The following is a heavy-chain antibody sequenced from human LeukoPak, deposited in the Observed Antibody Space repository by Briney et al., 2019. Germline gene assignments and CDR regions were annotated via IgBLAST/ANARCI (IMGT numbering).Heavy chain of an antibody. Sequence: GGSLRLSCAASGFTFSSYSMNWVRQAPGKGLEWVSYISSASGSIYYADSVKGRFTISRDNAKNSLFLQMNSLRAEDTAVYYCARETNHGALGYWGQGTLVTVPS. CDR3: ARETNHGALGY. CDR1: GFTFSSYS. V-gene: IGHV3-48*04. D-gene: IGHD4/OR15-4a*01. CDR2: ISSASGSI. J-gene: IGHJ4*02.